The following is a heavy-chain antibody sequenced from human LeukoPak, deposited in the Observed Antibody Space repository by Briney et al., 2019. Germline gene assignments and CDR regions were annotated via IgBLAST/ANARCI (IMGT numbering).Heavy chain of an antibody. V-gene: IGHV3-7*01. J-gene: IGHJ6*03. Sequence: GGSLRLSCAASGFTFSSYWMSWVRQAPGKGLEWVASIKQDGSEKYYVDSVKGRFTISRDNAKNSLYLQMNSLRAEDTAVYYCARDKGSSWYNYYYYYMDVWGKGTTVTVSS. CDR1: GFTFSSYW. CDR3: ARDKGSSWYNYYYYYMDV. D-gene: IGHD6-13*01. CDR2: IKQDGSEK.